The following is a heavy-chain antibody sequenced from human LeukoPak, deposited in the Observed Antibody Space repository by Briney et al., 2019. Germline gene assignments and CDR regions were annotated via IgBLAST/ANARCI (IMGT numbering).Heavy chain of an antibody. CDR1: GGSFSGYY. CDR2: INHSGST. CDR3: ARARRGYVRLDY. D-gene: IGHD5-12*01. Sequence: KPSETLSLTCAVSGGSFSGYYWTWIRQSPGKGLEWIGEINHSGSTNYNPSLMRRVTMSVDTSKNPFSLNLTAVTAADTAVYYCARARRGYVRLDYWGQGTLVTVSS. V-gene: IGHV4-34*01. J-gene: IGHJ4*02.